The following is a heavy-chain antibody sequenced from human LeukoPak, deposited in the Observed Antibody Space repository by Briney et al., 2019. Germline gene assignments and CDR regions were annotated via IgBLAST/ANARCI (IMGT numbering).Heavy chain of an antibody. Sequence: ASVKVSCKASGYTFTSYDINWVRQAPGQGLEWMGWMNPNSGNTVYAQKLQGRVTITRNTSISKDYMEMSRLRYEDTAVYYCARGMQVNYYDSSGYYYIGNWFDPWGQGTLVTVSS. V-gene: IGHV1-8*03. J-gene: IGHJ5*02. CDR2: MNPNSGNT. CDR3: ARGMQVNYYDSSGYYYIGNWFDP. D-gene: IGHD3-22*01. CDR1: GYTFTSYD.